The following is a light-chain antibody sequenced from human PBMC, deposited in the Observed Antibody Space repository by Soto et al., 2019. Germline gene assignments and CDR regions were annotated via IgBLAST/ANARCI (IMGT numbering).Light chain of an antibody. V-gene: IGKV3-15*01. CDR1: QNIDIN. J-gene: IGKJ5*01. CDR2: RAS. Sequence: IVMTQSPATVSVSPWERVTLSCRASQNIDINLVWYQQKPGQAPRLLIFRASTRATGIPARFSGSGSGTEFTLTISSLQSEDFAIYYCQQYHHWPPITFGQGTRLEIK. CDR3: QQYHHWPPIT.